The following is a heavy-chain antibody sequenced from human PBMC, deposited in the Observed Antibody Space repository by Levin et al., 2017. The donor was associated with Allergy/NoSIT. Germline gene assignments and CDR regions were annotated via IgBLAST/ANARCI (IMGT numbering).Heavy chain of an antibody. CDR1: GFTFRNYW. D-gene: IGHD5-18*01. J-gene: IGHJ4*02. CDR3: GRHGYSYGLDY. CDR2: IGPDGSST. V-gene: IGHV3-74*01. Sequence: RTGGSLRLCCAASGFTFRNYWMHWVRQGPGKGLVWVSGIGPDGSSTAYADSVKGRFTISRDNARSTLCLQMNSLRAEDTALYYCGRHGYSYGLDYWGQGTLVTVSS.